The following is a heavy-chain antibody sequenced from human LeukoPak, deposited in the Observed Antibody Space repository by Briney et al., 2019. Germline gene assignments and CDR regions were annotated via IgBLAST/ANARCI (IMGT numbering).Heavy chain of an antibody. J-gene: IGHJ4*02. Sequence: SQTLSLTCTVSGGPISSGAYYWSWIRQHPGKGLEWIGYIYYSGSTYYNPSLKRRVIISIDTSKNQFSLNLSSVTAADTAVYYCARAPIGSGNDYYFDYWGQGTLVTVSS. V-gene: IGHV4-31*03. CDR1: GGPISSGAYY. D-gene: IGHD3-10*01. CDR2: IYYSGST. CDR3: ARAPIGSGNDYYFDY.